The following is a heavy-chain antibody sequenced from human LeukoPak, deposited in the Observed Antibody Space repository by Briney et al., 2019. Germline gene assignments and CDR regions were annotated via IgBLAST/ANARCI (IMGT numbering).Heavy chain of an antibody. CDR1: GFTFSSYW. J-gene: IGHJ3*02. V-gene: IGHV3-7*03. Sequence: GGSLRLSCAASGFTFSSYWMSWVRQAPGKGLEWVANIKQDGSEKYYVDSVKGRFTIPRDNAKNSLYLQMNSLRAEDTAVYYCARDAVGYDILTGYYPDAFDIWGQGTMVTVSS. CDR3: ARDAVGYDILTGYYPDAFDI. CDR2: IKQDGSEK. D-gene: IGHD3-9*01.